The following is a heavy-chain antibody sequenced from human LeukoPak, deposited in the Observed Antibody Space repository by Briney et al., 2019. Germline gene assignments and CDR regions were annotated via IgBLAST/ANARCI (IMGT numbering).Heavy chain of an antibody. V-gene: IGHV4-59*01. CDR3: ARGAMATTPFFDY. CDR1: GGSITNSY. D-gene: IGHD5-24*01. Sequence: SETLSLTCSVSGGSITNSYWSWIRQPPGKGLEWIGYGYYTGSTNFNPSLKSRVTMSLDTSRNQFSLKLTSLTAADTAVYYCARGAMATTPFFDYWGQGTLVTVSS. CDR2: GYYTGST. J-gene: IGHJ4*02.